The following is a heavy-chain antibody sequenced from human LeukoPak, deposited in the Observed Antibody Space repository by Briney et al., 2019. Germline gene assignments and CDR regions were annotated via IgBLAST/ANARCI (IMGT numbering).Heavy chain of an antibody. CDR1: GFTFSNYG. J-gene: IGHJ4*02. Sequence: GRSLRLSCAASGFTFSNYGMHWVRQAPGKGLEWVALISYDGSTKYYADSVKGRFTLSGDNAKNSLYLQMNSLRDEDTAVYYCARPPPRRDGSGWNYFDYWGQGALVTVSS. CDR3: ARPPPRRDGSGWNYFDY. V-gene: IGHV3-33*05. CDR2: ISYDGSTK. D-gene: IGHD6-19*01.